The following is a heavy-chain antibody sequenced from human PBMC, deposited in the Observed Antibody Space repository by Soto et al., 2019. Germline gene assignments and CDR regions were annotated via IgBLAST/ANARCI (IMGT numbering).Heavy chain of an antibody. CDR2: IYWDDDK. Sequence: QITLKESGPTLVKPTQTLTLTCTFSGFSLSTNGAGVGWIRQPPGKALEWLALIYWDDDKHYSPSLKSRLTIMKDTSRNQVVLIMINMDPVDTATYYCAHTRTTVIPVYWGQGTLVTVSS. V-gene: IGHV2-5*02. D-gene: IGHD4-17*01. CDR3: AHTRTTVIPVY. CDR1: GFSLSTNGAG. J-gene: IGHJ4*02.